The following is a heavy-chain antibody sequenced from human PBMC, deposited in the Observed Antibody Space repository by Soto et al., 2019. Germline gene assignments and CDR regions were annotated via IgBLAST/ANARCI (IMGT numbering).Heavy chain of an antibody. CDR2: IIPIFGTA. J-gene: IGHJ5*02. CDR1: GGTFSSYA. D-gene: IGHD6-6*01. CDR3: AKGSTIIAARRGWFDP. V-gene: IGHV1-69*01. Sequence: QVQLVQSGAEVKKPGSSVKVSCKASGGTFSSYAISWVRQSPGQGLEWMGGIIPIFGTANYAQKFQGRVTITADESTSTAYMELSSLRSEDTAVYYCAKGSTIIAARRGWFDPWGQGTLVTVSS.